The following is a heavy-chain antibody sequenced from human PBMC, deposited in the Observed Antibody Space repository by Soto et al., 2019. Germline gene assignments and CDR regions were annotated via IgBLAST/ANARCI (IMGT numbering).Heavy chain of an antibody. J-gene: IGHJ1*01. CDR2: INAGNGNT. V-gene: IGHV1-3*01. CDR1: GYTFTSYA. CDR3: AREYSSSWRAEYFQH. D-gene: IGHD6-13*01. Sequence: QVQLVQSGAEVKKPGASVKVSCKASGYTFTSYAMHWVRQAPGQRLEWMGWINAGNGNTKYSQKFQGRVTITRDTSASTAYMELSSLRSEDTAVYYCAREYSSSWRAEYFQHWGQGTLVTVSS.